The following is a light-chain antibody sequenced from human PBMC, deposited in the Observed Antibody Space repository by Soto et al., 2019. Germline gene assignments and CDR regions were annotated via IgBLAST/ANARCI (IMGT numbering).Light chain of an antibody. Sequence: QSALTQPPSASGSPGRSVTFSRTGTSSDIGDYNYVSWYQQHPGKAPKLMIYEVTKRPSGVPDRFSGSKSGNTASLTVSGLQADDEADYYCSSYAGNNNYVFGTGTKVTVL. CDR1: SSDIGDYNY. CDR3: SSYAGNNNYV. J-gene: IGLJ1*01. V-gene: IGLV2-8*01. CDR2: EVT.